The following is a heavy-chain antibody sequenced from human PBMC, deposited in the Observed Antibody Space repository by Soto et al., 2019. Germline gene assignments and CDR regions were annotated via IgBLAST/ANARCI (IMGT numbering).Heavy chain of an antibody. V-gene: IGHV5-51*01. J-gene: IGHJ4*02. Sequence: GESLKISCKGPGYTFTNYWIVWVRQMPGKGLEWMGIIYPGDSNTKYSPSFQGQVTISADKSISTAYLQWSSLKASDTAMYYCARHGVGDILTGQPDYWGQGTLVTVSS. CDR2: IYPGDSNT. CDR3: ARHGVGDILTGQPDY. D-gene: IGHD3-9*01. CDR1: GYTFTNYW.